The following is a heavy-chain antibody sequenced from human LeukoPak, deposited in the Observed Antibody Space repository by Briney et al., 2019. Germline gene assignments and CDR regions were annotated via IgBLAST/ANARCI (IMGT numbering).Heavy chain of an antibody. CDR2: INPSGGST. Sequence: ASVKVSCKASGYTFTSYYMHWVRQAPGQGLEWMGIINPSGGSTSYAQKFQGRVTMTRDTSTSTVYMELSSLRSEDTAVYYCARRGSGSSWYGPYYYYYGMDVWGQGTTVTVSS. CDR1: GYTFTSYY. J-gene: IGHJ6*02. CDR3: ARRGSGSSWYGPYYYYYGMDV. V-gene: IGHV1-46*01. D-gene: IGHD6-13*01.